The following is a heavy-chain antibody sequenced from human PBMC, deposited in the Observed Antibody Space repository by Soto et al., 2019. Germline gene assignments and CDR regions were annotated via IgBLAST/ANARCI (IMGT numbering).Heavy chain of an antibody. D-gene: IGHD6-19*01. V-gene: IGHV1-2*04. CDR1: GYTFTGYY. CDR2: INPNSGGT. Sequence: ASVKVSCKASGYTFTGYYMHWVRQAPGQGLEWMGWINPNSGGTNYAQKFQGWVTMTRDTSISTAYMELSRLRSDDTAVYYCARDQGSSGWYYFDYWGQGTLVTVSS. J-gene: IGHJ4*02. CDR3: ARDQGSSGWYYFDY.